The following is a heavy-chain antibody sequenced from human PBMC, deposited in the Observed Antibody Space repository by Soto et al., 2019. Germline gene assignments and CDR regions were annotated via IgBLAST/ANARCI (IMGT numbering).Heavy chain of an antibody. J-gene: IGHJ3*02. V-gene: IGHV3-21*02. CDR1: GFTFSYYS. Sequence: EVQLVESGGGLVKPGGSLRLSCAASGFTFSYYSMIWVRQAPGKGLEWVSCISSSSSHIYYADSVQGRFTISRDNAKNSLYLQMNSLRAADTALYYCARDQEAFEIWGRGTEVTVSS. CDR3: ARDQEAFEI. CDR2: ISSSSSHI.